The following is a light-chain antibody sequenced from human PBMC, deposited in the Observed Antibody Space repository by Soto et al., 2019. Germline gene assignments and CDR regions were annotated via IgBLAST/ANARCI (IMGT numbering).Light chain of an antibody. CDR1: QSVSSSY. V-gene: IGKV3-20*01. Sequence: EIVLTQSPGTLSLSPGERATLSCRASQSVSSSYLAWYQQKPGQAPRLLIYGASSRATGIPDRFSGSGSGTDFTLTISRLELEDFAVYYCQQYGSYPPLTFGGGTKLEIK. J-gene: IGKJ4*01. CDR2: GAS. CDR3: QQYGSYPPLT.